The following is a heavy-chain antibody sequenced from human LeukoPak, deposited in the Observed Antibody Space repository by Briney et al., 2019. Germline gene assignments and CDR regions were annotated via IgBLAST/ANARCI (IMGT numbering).Heavy chain of an antibody. Sequence: SCKASGYTFTTYYMHWVRQAPGKGLEWVSSISSTSSHIFYADSVKGRFTISRDNAKNSLYLQMNSLRAEDTAVYYCATRYCTSTSCYAFDYWGQGTLVTVSS. CDR2: ISSTSSHI. D-gene: IGHD2-2*01. CDR1: GYTFTTYY. J-gene: IGHJ4*02. V-gene: IGHV3-21*06. CDR3: ATRYCTSTSCYAFDY.